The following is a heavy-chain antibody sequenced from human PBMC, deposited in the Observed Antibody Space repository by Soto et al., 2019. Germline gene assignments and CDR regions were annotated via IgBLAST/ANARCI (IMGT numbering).Heavy chain of an antibody. CDR1: GASISSYY. CDR3: ARDTTPSL. D-gene: IGHD1-1*01. V-gene: IGHV4-59*01. Sequence: SETLSLTCTVSGASISSYYWSWIRQPPGKGLEWIGYVYYSGSTKYNPSLKSRVTISVDTSKNQFSLKLSSVTAADTAMYYCARDTTPSLWGQGTLVTVS. CDR2: VYYSGST. J-gene: IGHJ4*02.